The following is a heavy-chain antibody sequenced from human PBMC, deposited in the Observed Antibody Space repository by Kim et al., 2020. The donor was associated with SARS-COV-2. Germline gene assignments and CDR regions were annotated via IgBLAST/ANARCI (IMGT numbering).Heavy chain of an antibody. J-gene: IGHJ6*02. CDR2: ISGSGGST. V-gene: IGHV3-23*01. CDR3: AKIYESYYGMDV. Sequence: GGSLRLSCAASGLTFSSYAMSWVRQAPGKGLEWVSAISGSGGSTYYADSVKGRFTISRDNSKNTLYLQMNSLRAEDTAVYYCAKIYESYYGMDVWGQGTTVTVSS. CDR1: GLTFSSYA. D-gene: IGHD3-16*01.